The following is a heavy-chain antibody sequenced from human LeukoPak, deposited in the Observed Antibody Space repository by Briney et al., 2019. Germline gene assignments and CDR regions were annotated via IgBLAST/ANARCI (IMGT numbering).Heavy chain of an antibody. J-gene: IGHJ4*02. V-gene: IGHV4-30-2*01. D-gene: IGHD6-13*01. CDR3: ARDTPSSSWYGFRYYFDY. Sequence: PSETLSLTCAVSGGSISSGGYSWSWLRQPPGTGLEWIGYIYHSGSTYYNPSLKSRVTISVDTSKNQFSLKLSSVTAADTAVYYCARDTPSSSWYGFRYYFDYWGQGTLVTVSS. CDR2: IYHSGST. CDR1: GGSISSGGYS.